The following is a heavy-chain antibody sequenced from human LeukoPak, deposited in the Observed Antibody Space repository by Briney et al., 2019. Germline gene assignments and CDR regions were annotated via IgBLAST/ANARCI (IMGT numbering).Heavy chain of an antibody. V-gene: IGHV3-11*01. D-gene: IGHD3-10*01. CDR2: ISSSGSTI. CDR1: GFTFSDYY. J-gene: IGHJ6*03. Sequence: GGSLRLSCAASGFTFSDYYMSWVGQAPGKGLEGVSYISSSGSTIYYADSVKGRVTISRDNAKNSLYLQLNSLPAEDTAVYYCARNYYGSGSKQPYYYYYYMDVWGKGTTVTISS. CDR3: ARNYYGSGSKQPYYYYYYMDV.